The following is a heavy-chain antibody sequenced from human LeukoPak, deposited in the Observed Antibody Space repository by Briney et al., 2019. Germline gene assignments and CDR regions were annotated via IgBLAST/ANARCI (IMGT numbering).Heavy chain of an antibody. CDR1: GFTFGNYL. CDR2: VHIDGRST. Sequence: PGGSLRLSCAASGFTFGNYLMHWVRQAPGKGLMWVSRVHIDGRSTTYADSVKGRFTISRDDAKNTLYLQMNSLRAEDTAVYYCARAPSGWHATDVWGQGTTVTVSS. V-gene: IGHV3-74*01. J-gene: IGHJ6*02. D-gene: IGHD6-19*01. CDR3: ARAPSGWHATDV.